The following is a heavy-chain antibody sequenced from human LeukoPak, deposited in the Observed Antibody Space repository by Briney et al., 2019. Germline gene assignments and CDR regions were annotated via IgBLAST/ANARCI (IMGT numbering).Heavy chain of an antibody. CDR2: ITETGGAT. CDR3: AKDVRFAEYFQH. D-gene: IGHD3-10*01. Sequence: GSLRLSCAASGFIFSKCAMSWVRQAPGQGLEWVSAITETGGATYYADSVKGRFTISRDNSKNTLYLQMNSLRAEDSAVYYCAKDVRFAEYFQHWGQGTLVTVSS. V-gene: IGHV3-23*01. J-gene: IGHJ1*01. CDR1: GFIFSKCA.